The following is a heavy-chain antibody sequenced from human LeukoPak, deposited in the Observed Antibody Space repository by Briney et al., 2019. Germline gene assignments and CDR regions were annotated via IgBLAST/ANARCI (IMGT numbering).Heavy chain of an antibody. Sequence: PGGSLRLSCAASGFTFNSYWMSWVRQAPGKGLEWVANIKQDGSEKYYVDSVKGRFTISRDNAKNSLYLQMNRLRAEDTAVYYCAREGIAAAGDYWGQGTLVTVSS. D-gene: IGHD6-13*01. CDR3: AREGIAAAGDY. CDR1: GFTFNSYW. CDR2: IKQDGSEK. V-gene: IGHV3-7*01. J-gene: IGHJ4*02.